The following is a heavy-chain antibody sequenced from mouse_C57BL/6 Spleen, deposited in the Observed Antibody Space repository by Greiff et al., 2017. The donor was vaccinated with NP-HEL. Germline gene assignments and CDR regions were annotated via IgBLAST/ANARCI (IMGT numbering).Heavy chain of an antibody. Sequence: QVQLQQSGAELAKPGASVKLSCKASGYTFTSYWMHWVKQRPGQGLEWIGYINPSSGYTNYNQKFKDKATLTADKSSSTAYMQLSSLTYEDSAVYYCARDQLGLYWYFDVWGTGTTVTVAS. V-gene: IGHV1-7*01. CDR1: GYTFTSYW. CDR3: ARDQLGLYWYFDV. J-gene: IGHJ1*03. D-gene: IGHD4-1*02. CDR2: INPSSGYT.